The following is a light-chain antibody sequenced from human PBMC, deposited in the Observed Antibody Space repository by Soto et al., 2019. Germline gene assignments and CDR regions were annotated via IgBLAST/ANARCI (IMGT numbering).Light chain of an antibody. CDR2: NAF. CDR1: QSVRSH. J-gene: IGKJ4*01. CDR3: QQYGSSQGT. V-gene: IGKV3-20*01. Sequence: EIVMTQSPATLSRSPGDRATLSCRASQSVRSHFAWYQQKRGQAPRLLIYNAFNRATGIPDRFSGSGSGTDFTLTISRLEPEDFAVYYCQQYGSSQGTFGGGTKVDIK.